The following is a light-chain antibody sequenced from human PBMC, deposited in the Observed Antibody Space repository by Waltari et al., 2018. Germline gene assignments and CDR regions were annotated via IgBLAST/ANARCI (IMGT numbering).Light chain of an antibody. CDR2: SAS. J-gene: IGKJ2*02. CDR3: QQYGSSPST. CDR1: QSLTANY. Sequence: ESVLTQSPGTLSLSPGEMATLSCRASQSLTANYLAWYHQTPGQAPRLLIYSASTRATYIPDRFSGFGSGSDFTLTISGLEPEDFGVYYCQQYGSSPSTFGQGTRLEIK. V-gene: IGKV3-20*01.